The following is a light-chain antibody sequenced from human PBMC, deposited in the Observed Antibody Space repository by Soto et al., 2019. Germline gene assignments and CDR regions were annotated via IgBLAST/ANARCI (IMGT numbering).Light chain of an antibody. Sequence: EIVLTQSPGTLFLSPGERATLSCRASQSVSSSYLAWYQQKPGQAPRLLIYDASSRATGIPDRFSGSGSGTDFTLTISRLEPDDFNIKATHEFCS. J-gene: IGKJ2*04. CDR1: QSVSSSY. CDR2: DAS. V-gene: IGKV3-20*01. CDR3: HEFCS.